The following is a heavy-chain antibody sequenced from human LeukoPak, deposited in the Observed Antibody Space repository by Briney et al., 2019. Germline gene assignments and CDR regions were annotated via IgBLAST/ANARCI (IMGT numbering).Heavy chain of an antibody. V-gene: IGHV1-46*01. CDR3: ARGYGDYAY. Sequence: ASVKVSCKASGYTFINYYIHWVRQAPGQGLEWMGIINPSGGSTTYAQKFQGRVTMTRDTSTSTVYMELSSLRSEDTAVYYCARGYGDYAYWGQGTLVTVSS. CDR2: INPSGGST. CDR1: GYTFINYY. D-gene: IGHD4-17*01. J-gene: IGHJ4*02.